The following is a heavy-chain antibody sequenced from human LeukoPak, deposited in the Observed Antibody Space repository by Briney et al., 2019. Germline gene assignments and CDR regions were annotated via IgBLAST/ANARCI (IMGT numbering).Heavy chain of an antibody. CDR2: ISGSGGST. CDR3: AKDSPNNDYGDYDWLDAFDI. D-gene: IGHD4-17*01. J-gene: IGHJ3*02. CDR1: GFTFSSYA. V-gene: IGHV3-23*01. Sequence: HPGGSLRLSCAASGFTFSSYAMSWVRQAPGKGLEWVSAISGSGGSTYYADSVKGRFTISRDNSKNTLYLQMNSLRAEDTAVYYCAKDSPNNDYGDYDWLDAFDIWGQGTMVTVSS.